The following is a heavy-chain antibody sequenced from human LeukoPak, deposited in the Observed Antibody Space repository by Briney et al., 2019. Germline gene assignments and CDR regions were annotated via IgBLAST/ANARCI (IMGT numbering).Heavy chain of an antibody. CDR1: GYTFTGYY. V-gene: IGHV1-2*02. CDR2: INPNSGGT. Sequence: ASVKVSCKASGYTFTGYYMHWVRQAPGQGLEWMGWINPNSGGTNYAQKLQGRVTMTTDTSTSTAYMELRSLRSDDTAVYYCARDGGYSGYDYPYWGQGTLVTVSS. J-gene: IGHJ4*02. D-gene: IGHD5-12*01. CDR3: ARDGGYSGYDYPY.